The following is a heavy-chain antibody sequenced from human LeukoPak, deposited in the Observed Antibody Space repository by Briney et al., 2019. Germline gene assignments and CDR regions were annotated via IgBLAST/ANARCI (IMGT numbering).Heavy chain of an antibody. V-gene: IGHV6-1*01. CDR1: GDIVSSNSAA. CDR3: ARGGRLWFGEGGWFDP. Sequence: SQTLSLTCAISGDIVSSNSAAWNWIRQSPSRGLEWLGRTYYRSKWYNDYAVSVKSRITINPDTSKNQFSLQLNSVTPEDTAVYYCARGGRLWFGEGGWFDPWGQGTLVTVSS. D-gene: IGHD3-10*01. J-gene: IGHJ5*02. CDR2: TYYRSKWYN.